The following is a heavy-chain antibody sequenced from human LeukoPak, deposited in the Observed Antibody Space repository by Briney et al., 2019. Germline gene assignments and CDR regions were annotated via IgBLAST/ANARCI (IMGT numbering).Heavy chain of an antibody. D-gene: IGHD3-10*01. J-gene: IGHJ4*02. CDR3: ARVNRGALDPRDYFDY. V-gene: IGHV3-7*01. CDR2: IKQDGSEK. Sequence: GGSLRLSCEGSGFTFSNYWMSWVRQAPGKGLEWVANIKQDGSEKYYVDSVKGRFTISRDNAKNSLYLQMNSLRAEDTAVYYCARVNRGALDPRDYFDYWGQGTLVTVSS. CDR1: GFTFSNYW.